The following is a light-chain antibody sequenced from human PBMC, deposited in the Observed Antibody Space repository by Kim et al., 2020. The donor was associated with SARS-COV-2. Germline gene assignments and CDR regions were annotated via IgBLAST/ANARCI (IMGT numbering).Light chain of an antibody. V-gene: IGKV3-20*01. CDR3: QQLKT. J-gene: IGKJ1*01. CDR2: GAS. CDR1: QSVSSSY. Sequence: TLSLSPGERATLSCRASQSVSSSYLAWYQQKPGQAPRLLIYGASSRATGIPDRFSGSGSGTDFTLTISRLEPEDFAVYYCQQLKTFGQGTKVDIK.